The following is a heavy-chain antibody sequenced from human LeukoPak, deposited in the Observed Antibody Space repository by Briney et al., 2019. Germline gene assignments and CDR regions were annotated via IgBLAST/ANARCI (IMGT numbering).Heavy chain of an antibody. J-gene: IGHJ4*02. CDR1: GGSFCGYY. D-gene: IGHD3-10*01. CDR3: ARVRLWFGELYFDY. CDR2: INHSGST. Sequence: SETLSLTCAVYGGSFCGYYWSWIRQPPGKGLEWIGEINHSGSTNYNPSLKSRVTISVDTSKNQFSLKLSSVTAADTAVYYCARVRLWFGELYFDYWGQGTLVTVSS. V-gene: IGHV4-34*01.